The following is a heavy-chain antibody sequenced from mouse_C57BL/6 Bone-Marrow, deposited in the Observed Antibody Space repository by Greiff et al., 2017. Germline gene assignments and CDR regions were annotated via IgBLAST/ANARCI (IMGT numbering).Heavy chain of an antibody. D-gene: IGHD1-1*01. Sequence: QVQLQQSGAELMKPGASVKFSCKATGYTFNGYWIEWVKQRPGHGLEWIGEIFPGGGSTNYNEKFKGKATFTADTSSNTAYMQLSSLTTEDSAIYYCARDYYDGSYVEDYGGQGTTLTVSS. CDR3: ARDYYDGSYVEDY. CDR2: IFPGGGST. V-gene: IGHV1-9*01. J-gene: IGHJ2*01. CDR1: GYTFNGYW.